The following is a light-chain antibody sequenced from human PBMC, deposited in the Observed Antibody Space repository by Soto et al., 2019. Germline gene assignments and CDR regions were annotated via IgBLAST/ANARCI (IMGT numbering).Light chain of an antibody. J-gene: IGKJ1*01. V-gene: IGKV3-20*01. Sequence: GKRATLSCRASQTISSSYLAWFQQKPGQAPRLLIYGASSRATGIPDRFSGSGSGTDFTLTISRLEPEDFAVYYCQQYSRSPRTFGQGTKVDTK. CDR2: GAS. CDR3: QQYSRSPRT. CDR1: QTISSSY.